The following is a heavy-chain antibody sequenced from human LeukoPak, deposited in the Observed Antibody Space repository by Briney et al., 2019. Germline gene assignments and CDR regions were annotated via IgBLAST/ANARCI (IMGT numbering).Heavy chain of an antibody. CDR2: ISSSSSYI. CDR1: GASITSSS. D-gene: IGHD2-21*01. CDR3: AGASCGGICYLIDH. V-gene: IGHV3-21*01. J-gene: IGHJ4*02. Sequence: ETLSLTCAVSGASITSSSDYWGWIRQPPGKGLEWVSSISSSSSYIYYADSVKGRLTISRDNSKNTLYLQMNSLTAEDTAVYYCAGASCGGICYLIDHWGQGTLVTVSS.